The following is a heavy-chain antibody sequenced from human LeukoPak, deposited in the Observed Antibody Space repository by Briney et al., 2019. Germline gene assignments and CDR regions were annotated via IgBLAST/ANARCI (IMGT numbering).Heavy chain of an antibody. CDR1: GYTFTGYY. V-gene: IGHV1-2*02. J-gene: IGHJ4*02. Sequence: GASVKVSCKASGYTFTGYYMHWVRQAPGQGLEWMGWINPNSGGTNYAQKFQGRVTMTTDTSATTAYMELSRLRSDDTAVYYCARDPASSGNYYDYWGQGTLVSVSS. CDR3: ARDPASSGNYYDY. CDR2: INPNSGGT. D-gene: IGHD1-26*01.